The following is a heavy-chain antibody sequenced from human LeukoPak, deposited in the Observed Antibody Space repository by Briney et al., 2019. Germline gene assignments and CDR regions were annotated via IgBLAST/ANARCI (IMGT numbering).Heavy chain of an antibody. V-gene: IGHV3-30*18. CDR2: ISYDGDIK. D-gene: IGHD6-25*01. CDR3: AKFLAPSGGASGWTWTIDN. J-gene: IGHJ4*02. CDR1: GFTFSNYG. Sequence: GGSLRLSCAASGFTFSNYGMHWVRQAPGKGLEWVAIISYDGDIKYYADSVKGRFTISRDNSKNTLCLQMNSLRAEDTALYYCAKFLAPSGGASGWTWTIDNWGQGTLVIVSS.